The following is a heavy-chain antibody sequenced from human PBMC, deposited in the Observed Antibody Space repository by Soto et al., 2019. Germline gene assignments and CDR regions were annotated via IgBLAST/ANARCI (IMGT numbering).Heavy chain of an antibody. CDR2: ISGSGGST. CDR3: AKDREIVVVPIYFDY. J-gene: IGHJ4*02. V-gene: IGHV3-23*01. CDR1: GFTFSSYA. Sequence: VGSLRLSCAASGFTFSSYAMSWVRQAPGKGLEWVSAISGSGGSTYYADSVKGRFTISRDNSKNTLYLQMNSLRAEDTAVYYCAKDREIVVVPIYFDYWGQGTLVTVS. D-gene: IGHD3-22*01.